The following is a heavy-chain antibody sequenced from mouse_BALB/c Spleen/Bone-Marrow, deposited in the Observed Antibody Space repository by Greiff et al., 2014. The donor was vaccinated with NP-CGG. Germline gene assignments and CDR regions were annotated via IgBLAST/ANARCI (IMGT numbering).Heavy chain of an antibody. CDR1: GFNITDSY. J-gene: IGHJ2*01. D-gene: IGHD4-1*01. CDR2: IDPASDNT. V-gene: IGHV14-3*02. Sequence: VQLKESGAELVKPGASVKLSCTASGFNITDSYIHWVKQRPGQGLDWIGRIDPASDNTQYDPKFQGKATLTADTSSNTAYLQLSSLTSEDTAVYYSAYLTGHFDYWGQGTILTVSS. CDR3: AYLTGHFDY.